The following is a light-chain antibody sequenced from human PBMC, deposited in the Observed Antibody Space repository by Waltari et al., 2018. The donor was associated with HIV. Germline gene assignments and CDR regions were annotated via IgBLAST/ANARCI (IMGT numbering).Light chain of an antibody. Sequence: ETVLTQSPDTPSSSPGERATLSCRARQSVSSYLAWYQQKPGQAPRLLIYDASNRATGIPARFSGSGSGTDFTLTISSLEPEDFAVYYCQQRSNWLTFGGGTKVEIK. CDR3: QQRSNWLT. V-gene: IGKV3-11*01. CDR2: DAS. CDR1: QSVSSY. J-gene: IGKJ4*01.